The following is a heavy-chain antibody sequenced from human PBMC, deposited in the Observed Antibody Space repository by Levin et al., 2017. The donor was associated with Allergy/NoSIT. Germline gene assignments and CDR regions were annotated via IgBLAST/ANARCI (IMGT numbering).Heavy chain of an antibody. J-gene: IGHJ5*02. Sequence: GESLKISCAASGFTVSSSFMIWVRQAPGKGLEWVSVIYGGGSTYHADSVKGRFTISRDNSKNTLYLQMNSLRVEDTAGYYCAREGPYDILTGGSLTWGQGTLVTVSS. CDR1: GFTVSSSF. CDR2: IYGGGST. V-gene: IGHV3-53*01. CDR3: AREGPYDILTGGSLT. D-gene: IGHD3-9*01.